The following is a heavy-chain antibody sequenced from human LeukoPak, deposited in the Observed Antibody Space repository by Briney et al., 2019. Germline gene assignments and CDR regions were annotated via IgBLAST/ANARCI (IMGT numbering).Heavy chain of an antibody. J-gene: IGHJ4*02. CDR3: AREDGWMQLWSFDY. V-gene: IGHV4-4*07. Sequence: SETLSLTCTVSGGSISSYYWSWIRQPAGRGLEWIGRIYTSGSTNYNPSLKSRVTMSVDTSKNQFSLKLSSVTAADTAVYYCAREDGWMQLWSFDYWGQGTLVTVSS. D-gene: IGHD5-18*01. CDR2: IYTSGST. CDR1: GGSISSYY.